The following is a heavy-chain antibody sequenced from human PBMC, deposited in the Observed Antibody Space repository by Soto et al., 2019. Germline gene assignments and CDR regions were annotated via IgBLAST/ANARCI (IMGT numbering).Heavy chain of an antibody. J-gene: IGHJ4*02. Sequence: LRLSCAASRFTFSDYARQWVRQAPGKGLEWMARRSYDGSKKHCTDSVKGRITISRDNSKNTLYLQINSLSAEDTAVYYCARDRVTNLNSFDYWGQGTLVT. CDR1: RFTFSDYA. CDR3: ARDRVTNLNSFDY. CDR2: RSYDGSKK. D-gene: IGHD2-21*02. V-gene: IGHV3-30*04.